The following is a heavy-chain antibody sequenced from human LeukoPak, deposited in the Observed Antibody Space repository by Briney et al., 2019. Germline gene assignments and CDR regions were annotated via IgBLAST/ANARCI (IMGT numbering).Heavy chain of an antibody. V-gene: IGHV1-2*06. CDR2: INPNSGGT. CDR3: ARDRGGGVIIDY. CDR1: GCTFTGYY. Sequence: ASVKVSCKASGCTFTGYYMLWVRQAPGQGLEWMGRINPNSGGTNYAQKFQGRVTMTRDTSISTAYMELSRLRSDDTAVYYCARDRGGGVIIDYWGQGTLVTVSS. D-gene: IGHD3-16*02. J-gene: IGHJ4*02.